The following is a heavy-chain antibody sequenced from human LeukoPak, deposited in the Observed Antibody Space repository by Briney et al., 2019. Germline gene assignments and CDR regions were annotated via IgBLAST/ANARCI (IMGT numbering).Heavy chain of an antibody. J-gene: IGHJ2*01. D-gene: IGHD6-13*01. CDR1: GGSISSYY. V-gene: IGHV4-59*01. CDR2: ISYTGST. CDR3: ARTYGSSGLGYFDL. Sequence: SETLSLTCTVSGGSISSYYVSWIRQPPGKGLEWIGYISYTGSTNYSPSLKSRLTISVDTSKNQFSLKLSSVTAADTAVYYCARTYGSSGLGYFDLWGRGTLVTVSS.